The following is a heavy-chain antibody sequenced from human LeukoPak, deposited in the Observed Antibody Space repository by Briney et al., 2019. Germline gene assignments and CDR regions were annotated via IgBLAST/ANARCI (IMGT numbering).Heavy chain of an antibody. J-gene: IGHJ4*02. D-gene: IGHD3-3*01. V-gene: IGHV4-39*01. CDR1: GGSISSSGFY. CDR3: ARHLVLEWSHPIYFDY. Sequence: SETLSLTCTVSGGSISSSGFYWGWIRQPPGKGLEYIGSIYYSGSTYYNPSLKSRVTISVDTSKNQFSLKLSSVTAADTAVYYCARHLVLEWSHPIYFDYWGQGALVTVSS. CDR2: IYYSGST.